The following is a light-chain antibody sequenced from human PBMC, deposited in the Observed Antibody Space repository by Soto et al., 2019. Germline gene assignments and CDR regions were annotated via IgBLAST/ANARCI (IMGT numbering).Light chain of an antibody. V-gene: IGKV3-11*01. CDR3: QQRSNWPRT. CDR2: DAS. J-gene: IGKJ2*01. CDR1: QSVSSS. Sequence: EIVLTQSPATLSLSPGERATLSCSASQSVSSSIAWYQQKPGQAPRLLIYDASNRATDIPARFSGSGSGTDFTLTINSLEPEDFAVYYCQQRSNWPRTFGQGTKLEIK.